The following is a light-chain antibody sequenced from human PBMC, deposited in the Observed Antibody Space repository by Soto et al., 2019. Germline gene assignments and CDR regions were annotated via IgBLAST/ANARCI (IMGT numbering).Light chain of an antibody. CDR1: SSDVGGYNF. CDR2: EVN. Sequence: QSVLTQPPSASGSPGQSVSISCTGTSSDVGGYNFVSWYQQHPGKAPKLMIYEVNKRPSGVPDRFSGSKSGNTASLTVSGLQAEDEPDYYFSSYAGSNPVVFGGGTKLTVL. V-gene: IGLV2-8*01. J-gene: IGLJ2*01. CDR3: SSYAGSNPVV.